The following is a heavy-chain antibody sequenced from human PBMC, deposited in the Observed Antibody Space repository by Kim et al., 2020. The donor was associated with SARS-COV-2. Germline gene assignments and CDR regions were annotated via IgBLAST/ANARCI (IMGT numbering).Heavy chain of an antibody. D-gene: IGHD3-16*02. V-gene: IGHV4-34*01. J-gene: IGHJ4*02. Sequence: LKSRVTLAGDTSKNQFSLKLSSVTAADTAVYYCARDAGYDYVWGSYRYLYWGQGTLVTVSS. CDR3: ARDAGYDYVWGSYRYLY.